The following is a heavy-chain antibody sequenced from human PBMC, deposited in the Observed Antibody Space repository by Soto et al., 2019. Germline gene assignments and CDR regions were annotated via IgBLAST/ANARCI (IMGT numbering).Heavy chain of an antibody. D-gene: IGHD6-19*01. J-gene: IGHJ4*02. V-gene: IGHV3-9*01. CDR1: GFTFVVFA. Sequence: EVQLVESGGGLVQPGRSLRLSWAASGFTFVVFAMNGVGQAPGKGLEWVSGISWNSGSIGYADSVKGRFTISRDNAKNSLYLQMNSLRAEDTALYYCAKDRGLVLSFYFDYWGQGTLVTVSS. CDR3: AKDRGLVLSFYFDY. CDR2: ISWNSGSI.